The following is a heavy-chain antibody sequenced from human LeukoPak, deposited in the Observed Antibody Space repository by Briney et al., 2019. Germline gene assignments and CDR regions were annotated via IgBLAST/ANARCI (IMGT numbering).Heavy chain of an antibody. CDR2: ITTSSSYM. D-gene: IGHD5-18*01. V-gene: IGHV3-21*01. CDR3: ARDSARYSYGFDY. J-gene: IGHJ4*02. CDR1: GFTFSAYN. Sequence: GGSLRLSCAASGFTFSAYNMNWVRRTPGKGLEWVSSITTSSSYMFYADSVRGRFTISRDNAENSLYLQMNSLRDEDTAVYYCARDSARYSYGFDYWGQGTLVTVSS.